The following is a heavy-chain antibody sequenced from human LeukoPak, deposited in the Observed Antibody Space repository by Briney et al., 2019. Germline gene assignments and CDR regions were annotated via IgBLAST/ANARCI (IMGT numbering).Heavy chain of an antibody. CDR3: ARVPRTVVVPAAINWFDP. J-gene: IGHJ5*02. D-gene: IGHD2-2*02. CDR2: INPNSGGT. CDR1: GYAFASYV. Sequence: ASVKVSCKASGYAFASYVISWVRQAPGQGLEWMGWINPNSGGTNYAQKFQGRVTMTRDTSISTAYMELSRLRSDDTAVYYCARVPRTVVVPAAINWFDPWGQGTLVTVSS. V-gene: IGHV1-2*02.